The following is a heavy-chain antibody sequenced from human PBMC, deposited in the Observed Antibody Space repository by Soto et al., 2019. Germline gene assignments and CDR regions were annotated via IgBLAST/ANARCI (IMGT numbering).Heavy chain of an antibody. V-gene: IGHV3-33*01. CDR1: GFIFSRYG. CDR3: AREGGGKIVEYSSTTPFDF. J-gene: IGHJ4*02. CDR2: TWYDGSNK. Sequence: QVQLVESGGGVVQPGRSLRLSCAASGFIFSRYGMHWVRQAPGKGLEWVAVTWYDGSNKYYADSVKGRFTISRDNSKNTVYLQMNRLRVEDTAVYYCAREGGGKIVEYSSTTPFDFWGQGTLVTVS. D-gene: IGHD6-6*01.